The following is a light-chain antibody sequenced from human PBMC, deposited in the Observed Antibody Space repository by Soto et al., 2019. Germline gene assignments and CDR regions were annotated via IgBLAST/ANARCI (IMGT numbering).Light chain of an antibody. CDR3: SSWDDRLGAVI. V-gene: IGLV1-47*02. CDR1: SSNIGGTNY. CDR2: SNN. Sequence: QSVLTQPPSASGTPGQTVFISCSGSSSNIGGTNYAYWYQQLPGAAPKLLMHSNNLRPSGVPERISGSKSGTSASLAISGVRSEDEAVYYCSSWDDRLGAVIFGGGTKLTVL. J-gene: IGLJ2*01.